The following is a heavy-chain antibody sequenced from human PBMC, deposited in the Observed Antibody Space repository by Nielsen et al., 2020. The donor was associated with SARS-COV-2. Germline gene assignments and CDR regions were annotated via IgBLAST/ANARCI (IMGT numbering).Heavy chain of an antibody. Sequence: GGSLRLSCAASGFTFSSYWMSWVRQAPGKGLEWVSLIYSGGGTYYRDSVKGRFTISRDSSKNTVFLQLNSLSADDTAVYYCARDAGGKTSYGQLDFWGRGTLVSVSS. CDR3: ARDAGGKTSYGQLDF. CDR1: GFTFSSYW. CDR2: IYSGGGT. J-gene: IGHJ1*01. D-gene: IGHD2-8*02. V-gene: IGHV3-53*01.